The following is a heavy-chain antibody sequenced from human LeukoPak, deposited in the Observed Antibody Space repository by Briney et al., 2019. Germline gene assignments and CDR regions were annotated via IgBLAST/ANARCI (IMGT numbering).Heavy chain of an antibody. CDR1: GYNFTGHW. Sequence: GESLRISCKGSGYNFTGHWISWVRQMPGKGLEWMGRLDPSDSYTNYSPSFQGQVTISADKSISTAYLQWSSLKASDTAMYYCARLPYSGYSSSWYLGYWGQGTLVTVSS. J-gene: IGHJ4*02. CDR3: ARLPYSGYSSSWYLGY. V-gene: IGHV5-10-1*04. D-gene: IGHD6-13*01. CDR2: LDPSDSYT.